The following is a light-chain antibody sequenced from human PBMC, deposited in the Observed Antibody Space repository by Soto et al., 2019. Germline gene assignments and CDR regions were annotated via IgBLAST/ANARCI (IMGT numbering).Light chain of an antibody. Sequence: EIVMTQSPATLSVSPGERATLSCRASQSVSSNLAWYQQKPGQAPRLLIYGASPRATGIPDRFSGSGSGTEFTLTISSLQSEDFAVYYCQQYNNWPLTFGGGTKVEIK. CDR1: QSVSSN. V-gene: IGKV3-15*01. CDR3: QQYNNWPLT. J-gene: IGKJ4*01. CDR2: GAS.